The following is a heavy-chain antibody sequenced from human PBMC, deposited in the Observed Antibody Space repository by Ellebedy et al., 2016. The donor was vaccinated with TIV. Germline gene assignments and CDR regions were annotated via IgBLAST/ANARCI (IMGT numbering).Heavy chain of an antibody. CDR3: ARHGIHLWFDP. D-gene: IGHD3-3*02. Sequence: MPSETLSLTCTVSGGSISSSSWSWFRQPPGKGLEWIGYFSSSGSTDYNPSLKSRVAFSVDTSKNHLSLNLTSVTAADTVVYYCARHGIHLWFDPWGQGTLVIVSS. V-gene: IGHV4-59*08. CDR1: GGSISSSS. J-gene: IGHJ5*02. CDR2: FSSSGST.